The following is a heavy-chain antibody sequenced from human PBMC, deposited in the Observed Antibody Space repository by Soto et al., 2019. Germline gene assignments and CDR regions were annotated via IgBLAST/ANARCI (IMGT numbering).Heavy chain of an antibody. D-gene: IGHD2-21*01. Sequence: QVQLVESGGGVVQPGRSLRLSCAASGFTFSSYGMHWVRQAPGKGLEWVAVISYDGSNKYYADSVKGRFTISRDNSKNTLYLQMNSLRAEDTAVYYCAKDLDVFSFSGFDYWGQGTLVTVSS. J-gene: IGHJ4*02. CDR1: GFTFSSYG. CDR2: ISYDGSNK. V-gene: IGHV3-30*18. CDR3: AKDLDVFSFSGFDY.